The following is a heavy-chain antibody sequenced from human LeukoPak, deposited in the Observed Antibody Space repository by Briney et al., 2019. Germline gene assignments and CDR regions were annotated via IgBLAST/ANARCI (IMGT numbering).Heavy chain of an antibody. J-gene: IGHJ6*03. Sequence: GGSLRLSCAASGFTFSIYWMSWVRQAPGKGLEWVANIKQDGSEKYYVDSVKGRFTISRDNAKNSLYLQMNSLRAEDTAVYYCARSQLELLYYYYYMDVWGKGTTVTVSS. CDR3: ARSQLELLYYYYYMDV. CDR2: IKQDGSEK. CDR1: GFTFSIYW. D-gene: IGHD1-7*01. V-gene: IGHV3-7*01.